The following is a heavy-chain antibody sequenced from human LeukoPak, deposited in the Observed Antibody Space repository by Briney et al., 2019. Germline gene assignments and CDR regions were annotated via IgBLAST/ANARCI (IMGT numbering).Heavy chain of an antibody. J-gene: IGHJ3*02. D-gene: IGHD1-26*01. CDR1: GYTFTAYY. Sequence: ASVKVSCKASGYTFTAYYMHWVRQAPGQGLEWMGWINPESGVTNDAQRFQGRVTMTRDTSISTAYMELSRLRSDDTAVYYCARGTVGGDTYYDGDAFDIWGQGTMVTVSS. CDR2: INPESGVT. V-gene: IGHV1-2*02. CDR3: ARGTVGGDTYYDGDAFDI.